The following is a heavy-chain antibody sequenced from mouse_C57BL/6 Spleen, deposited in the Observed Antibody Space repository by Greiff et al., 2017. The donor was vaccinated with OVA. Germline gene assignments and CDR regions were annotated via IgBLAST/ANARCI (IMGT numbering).Heavy chain of an antibody. CDR2: IYPGDGDT. J-gene: IGHJ1*03. Sequence: VQLQQSGPELVKPGASVKISCKASGYAFSSSWMNWVKQRPGKGLEWIGRIYPGDGDTNYNGKFKGKATLTADKSSSTAYMQLSSLTSEDSAVYFCARGDYYGSSYWYVDVWGTGTTVTVSS. D-gene: IGHD1-1*01. CDR1: GYAFSSSW. V-gene: IGHV1-82*01. CDR3: ARGDYYGSSYWYVDV.